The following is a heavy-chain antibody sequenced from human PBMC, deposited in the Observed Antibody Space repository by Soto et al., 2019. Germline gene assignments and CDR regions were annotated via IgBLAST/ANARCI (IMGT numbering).Heavy chain of an antibody. CDR3: ARQGDMAATPADAFDI. J-gene: IGHJ3*02. V-gene: IGHV5-51*01. D-gene: IGHD3-16*01. CDR1: GKTFINHC. Sequence: PGESVKISCKVSGKTFINHCIAWVRQMPWKGLEWMGIIYPGDSDARYSPSFGGQVTISVDKSITTAYLQWSSLEASDSAMYYCARQGDMAATPADAFDIWGQGTMVTVSS. CDR2: IYPGDSDA.